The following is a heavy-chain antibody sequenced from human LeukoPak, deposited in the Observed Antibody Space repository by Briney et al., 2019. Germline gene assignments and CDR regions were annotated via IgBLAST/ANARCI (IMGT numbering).Heavy chain of an antibody. Sequence: PGGSLRLSCAASGFTFSSYGMHWVRQAPGKGLEWVAVISYDGSNKYYADSVKGRFTISRDNSKNTLYLQMNSLRAEDTAVYYCAKGAGITMVRGVIKAFDYWGQGTLVTVSS. V-gene: IGHV3-30*18. CDR2: ISYDGSNK. CDR1: GFTFSSYG. D-gene: IGHD3-10*01. J-gene: IGHJ4*02. CDR3: AKGAGITMVRGVIKAFDY.